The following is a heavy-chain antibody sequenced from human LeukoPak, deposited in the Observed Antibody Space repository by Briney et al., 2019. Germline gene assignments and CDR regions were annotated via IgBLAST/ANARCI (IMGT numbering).Heavy chain of an antibody. CDR1: GFTFSSYW. D-gene: IGHD1-26*01. J-gene: IGHJ6*03. CDR3: AKGIKSGSLVYYYYYYMDV. V-gene: IGHV3-74*01. CDR2: INSDGSST. Sequence: GGSLRLSCAASGFTFSSYWMHWVRQAPGKGLVWVSRINSDGSSTSYADSVKGRFTISRDNAKNTLYLQMNSLRAEDTAVYYCAKGIKSGSLVYYYYYYMDVWGKGTTVTVSS.